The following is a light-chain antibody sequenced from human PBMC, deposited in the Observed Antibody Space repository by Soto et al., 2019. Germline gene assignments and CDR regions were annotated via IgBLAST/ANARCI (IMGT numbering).Light chain of an antibody. CDR1: QSISTE. CDR3: HQGHNWPLT. V-gene: IGKV3-15*01. Sequence: EIVMTQSPATLSVSPGERATLSCRASQSISTELAWYQQKPGQPPRLLIYSASTRATGVPARFTGSGSGSEFTLTISGLQSEAFEVYYCHQGHNWPLTFGQGTRLEI. CDR2: SAS. J-gene: IGKJ2*01.